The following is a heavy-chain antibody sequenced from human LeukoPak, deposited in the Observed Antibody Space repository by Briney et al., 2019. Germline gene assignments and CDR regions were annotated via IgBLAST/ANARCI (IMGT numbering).Heavy chain of an antibody. D-gene: IGHD3-22*01. CDR3: ARGPYDSSGYSQHP. CDR2: IYYSGST. CDR1: GGSISSYY. Sequence: PSETLSLTCTVSGGSISSYYWSWIRQPPGKGLEWIGYIYYSGSTYYNPSLKSQVTISVDTSKNQFSLKLSSVTAADTAVYYCARGPYDSSGYSQHPWGQGTLVTVSS. V-gene: IGHV4-59*12. J-gene: IGHJ5*02.